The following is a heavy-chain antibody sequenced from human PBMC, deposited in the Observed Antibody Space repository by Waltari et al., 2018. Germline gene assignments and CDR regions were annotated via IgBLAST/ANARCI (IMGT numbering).Heavy chain of an antibody. CDR1: GGTFSSYT. CDR3: ARDGHGYYGSGSYYNDAFDI. V-gene: IGHV1-69*08. CDR2: IIPILGIA. D-gene: IGHD3-10*01. Sequence: QVQLVQSGAEVKKPGSSVKVSCKASGGTFSSYTISWVRQAPGQGLEWMGRIIPILGIANYAQKFQGRVTITADKSTSTAYMELSSLRSEDTAVYYCARDGHGYYGSGSYYNDAFDIWGQGTMVTVSS. J-gene: IGHJ3*02.